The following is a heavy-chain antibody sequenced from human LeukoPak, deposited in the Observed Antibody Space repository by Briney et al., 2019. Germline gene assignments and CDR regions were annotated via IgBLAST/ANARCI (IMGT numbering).Heavy chain of an antibody. J-gene: IGHJ6*02. CDR1: GGSISSHY. Sequence: SETLSLTCNVSGGSISSHYWSWIRQPPGKGLEWIAYIYYRGSTNYNPSLTSRVTISVDASKNQFSLKLTSVTAADTAVYYCARSLSTGPSAAGDAFYFYYGLDVWGQGTTATVSS. CDR3: ARSLSTGPSAAGDAFYFYYGLDV. D-gene: IGHD6-13*01. V-gene: IGHV4-59*11. CDR2: IYYRGST.